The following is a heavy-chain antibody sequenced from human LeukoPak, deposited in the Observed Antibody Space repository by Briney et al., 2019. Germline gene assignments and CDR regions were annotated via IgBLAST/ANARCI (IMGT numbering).Heavy chain of an antibody. J-gene: IGHJ6*02. CDR2: IYYSGST. D-gene: IGHD3-16*01. V-gene: IGHV4-59*01. Sequence: PSETLSLTCTVSGGSISSYCWSWIRQPPGKGLEWIGYIYYSGSTNYNPSLKSRVTISVDTSKNQFSLKLSSVTAADTAVYYCARDRPPLAWGDYYYGMDVWGQGTTVTVSS. CDR3: ARDRPPLAWGDYYYGMDV. CDR1: GGSISSYC.